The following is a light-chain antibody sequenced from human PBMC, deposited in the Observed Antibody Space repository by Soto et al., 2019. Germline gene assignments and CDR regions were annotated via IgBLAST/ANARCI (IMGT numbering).Light chain of an antibody. Sequence: QSVLTQPASVSGSPGQSITISCTGTSSDVGGYNYVSWYQQHPGKAPKLMIYDVSNRPSGVSNRFPGSKSGNTASLTISGLQAEDEADYYCSSYTSSSTRVLGTGTKVTVL. CDR2: DVS. J-gene: IGLJ1*01. CDR1: SSDVGGYNY. CDR3: SSYTSSSTRV. V-gene: IGLV2-14*01.